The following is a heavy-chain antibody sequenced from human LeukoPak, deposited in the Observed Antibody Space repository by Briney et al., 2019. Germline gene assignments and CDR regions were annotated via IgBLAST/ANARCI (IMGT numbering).Heavy chain of an antibody. J-gene: IGHJ3*02. CDR2: FYYSGNT. D-gene: IGHD3-16*01. CDR1: GGSISSSNYY. Sequence: PSETLSLTCTVPGGSISSSNYYWGWIRQPPGKGLEWIGDFYYSGNTYYNPSLKSRVTISVDLSKNHFSLTLSSVTAADTGIYYCARPQRGDPAYDIWGQGTMVTVSS. CDR3: ARPQRGDPAYDI. V-gene: IGHV4-39*01.